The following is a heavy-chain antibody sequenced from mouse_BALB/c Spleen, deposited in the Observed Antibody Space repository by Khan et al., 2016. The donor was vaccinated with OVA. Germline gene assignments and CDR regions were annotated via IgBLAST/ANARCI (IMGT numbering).Heavy chain of an antibody. J-gene: IGHJ3*01. Sequence: QVQLKESGPGLVQPSPSLSITCTVSGFSLTNYSLHWVRQSPGKGLEWLGVIWSAGSTDYNAAFISRLTIRNDNARSQVFCKMNRLHPKYTARYYCAKRGYDYGRGALFAYWGQGTLVTVSA. V-gene: IGHV2-2*02. CDR2: IWSAGST. CDR3: AKRGYDYGRGALFAY. D-gene: IGHD2-4*01. CDR1: GFSLTNYS.